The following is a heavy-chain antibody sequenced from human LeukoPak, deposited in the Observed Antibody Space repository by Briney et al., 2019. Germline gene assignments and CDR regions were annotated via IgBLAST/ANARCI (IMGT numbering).Heavy chain of an antibody. V-gene: IGHV1-2*02. J-gene: IGHJ4*02. CDR3: ARDRSELRFFDWFLDF. CDR2: INPNSGGT. D-gene: IGHD3-9*01. CDR1: GYTFTGSY. Sequence: GASVKVSCKASGYTFTGSYMHWVRHAPGQGLEWMGWINPNSGGTNYAQKFQGRVTMTRDTSISTAYMELSRLTSDDTAVYYCARDRSELRFFDWFLDFWGQGTLVTVSS.